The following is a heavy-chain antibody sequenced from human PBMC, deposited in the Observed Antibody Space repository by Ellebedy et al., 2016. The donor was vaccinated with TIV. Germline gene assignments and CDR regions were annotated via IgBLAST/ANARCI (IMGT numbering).Heavy chain of an antibody. CDR2: IYHSGNT. J-gene: IGHJ3*02. V-gene: IGHV4-38-2*02. CDR1: GYSISSGYY. Sequence: MPGGSLRLSCTVSGYSISSGYYWGWIRQPPGKGLEWIGSIYHSGNTYYNPSLKSRLTISVDTAKNQFSLRLTSVTAADTAVYYCAREDGGVFHIWGQGTMVTVSS. CDR3: AREDGGVFHI. D-gene: IGHD3-10*01.